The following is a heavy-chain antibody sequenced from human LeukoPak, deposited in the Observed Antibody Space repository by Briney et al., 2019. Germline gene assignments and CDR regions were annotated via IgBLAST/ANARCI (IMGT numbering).Heavy chain of an antibody. Sequence: ASVKVSCKASGYTFTSYYMHWVRQAPGQGLEWMGWINPNSGGTNYAQKFQGWVTMTRDTSISTAYMELSRLRSDDTAVYYCARAIYSSSRYSWFDPWGQGTLVTVSS. D-gene: IGHD6-13*01. V-gene: IGHV1-2*04. CDR1: GYTFTSYY. CDR2: INPNSGGT. J-gene: IGHJ5*02. CDR3: ARAIYSSSRYSWFDP.